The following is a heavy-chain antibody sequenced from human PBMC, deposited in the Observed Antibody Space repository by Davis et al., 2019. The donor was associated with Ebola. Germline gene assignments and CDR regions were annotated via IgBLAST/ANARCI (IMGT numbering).Heavy chain of an antibody. CDR1: GGTFSSYA. D-gene: IGHD1-26*01. J-gene: IGHJ4*02. CDR3: ARRVGARSGFDY. V-gene: IGHV1-69*04. Sequence: AASVKVSCKASGGTFSSYAISWVRQAPGQGLEWMGRIIPILGIANYAQKFQGRVTITADKSTSTAYMELSRLRSDDTAVYYCARRVGARSGFDYWGQGSLVTVSS. CDR2: IIPILGIA.